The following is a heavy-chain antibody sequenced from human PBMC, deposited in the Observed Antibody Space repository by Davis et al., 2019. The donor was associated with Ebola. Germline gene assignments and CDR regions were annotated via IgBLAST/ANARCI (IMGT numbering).Heavy chain of an antibody. CDR2: INHHGIT. Sequence: MPSETLSLTCAVYGGSFSGYYWSWIRQPPGKGLEWMGEINHHGITSYNPSLKSRVSMSVDTSKNQFSLKLSSVTAADTAVYYCARGRIGTVTTRWFDPWGPGTLVTVSS. D-gene: IGHD1-1*01. CDR3: ARGRIGTVTTRWFDP. CDR1: GGSFSGYY. J-gene: IGHJ5*02. V-gene: IGHV4-34*01.